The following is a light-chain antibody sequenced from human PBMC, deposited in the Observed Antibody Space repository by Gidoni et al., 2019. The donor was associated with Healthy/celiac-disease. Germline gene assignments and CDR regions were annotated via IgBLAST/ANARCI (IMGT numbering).Light chain of an antibody. CDR2: GKN. Sequence: SSELTLDPAVSVALGQTVRITCQGDSLISYYASWYQQKQGQAPVLVIYGKNNRPSGIPDRFSGYSSGNTASLTITGAQAEDEADYYCNSRDSSGNHLWVFGGGTKLTVL. CDR1: SLISYY. V-gene: IGLV3-19*01. J-gene: IGLJ3*02. CDR3: NSRDSSGNHLWV.